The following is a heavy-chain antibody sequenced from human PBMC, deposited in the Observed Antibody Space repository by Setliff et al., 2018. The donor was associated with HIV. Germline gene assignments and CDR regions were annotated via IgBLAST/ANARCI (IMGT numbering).Heavy chain of an antibody. J-gene: IGHJ6*02. CDR2: IYHSGST. CDR3: ARVETTVRGATYAMDV. V-gene: IGHV4-38-2*01. Sequence: SETLSLTCAVSGYSISSGYYWGWIRQPPGKGLEWIGSIYHSGSTYYNPSLKSRVTISVDTSKNQLSLNLTSVTAADTAVYYCARVETTVRGATYAMDVWGQGTTVTVS. CDR1: GYSISSGYY. D-gene: IGHD3-10*01.